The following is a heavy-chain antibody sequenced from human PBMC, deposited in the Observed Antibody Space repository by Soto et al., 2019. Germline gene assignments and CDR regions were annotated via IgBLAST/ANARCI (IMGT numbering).Heavy chain of an antibody. CDR3: ARDLASGDYIHFH. J-gene: IGHJ4*02. V-gene: IGHV1-69*04. Sequence: GASVKVSCKASGGTFSSYTISWVRQAPGQGLEWMGRIIPILGIANYAQKFQGRVTMTTDTSTRTAYMELRSLRSDDTAVYYCARDLASGDYIHFHWGQGSLVTVSS. CDR2: IIPILGIA. D-gene: IGHD4-17*01. CDR1: GGTFSSYT.